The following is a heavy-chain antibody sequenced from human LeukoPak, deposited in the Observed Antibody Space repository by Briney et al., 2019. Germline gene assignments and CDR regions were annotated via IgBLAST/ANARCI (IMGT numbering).Heavy chain of an antibody. Sequence: PAGGSLRLSCAASGFTFSSYAMSWVRQAPGKGLEWVSAISGSGGSTYYADSVKGRFTISRDNSKNTLYLQMNSLRAEDTAVYYCAKGGYDYVEVGYFDYWGQGVLVTVSS. V-gene: IGHV3-23*01. J-gene: IGHJ4*02. CDR1: GFTFSSYA. CDR2: ISGSGGST. D-gene: IGHD5-12*01. CDR3: AKGGYDYVEVGYFDY.